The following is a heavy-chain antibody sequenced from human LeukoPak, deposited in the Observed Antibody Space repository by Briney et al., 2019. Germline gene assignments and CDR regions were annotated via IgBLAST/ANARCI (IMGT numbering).Heavy chain of an antibody. CDR2: ISGSGGST. CDR3: ARDRGSSSWYSYYFDY. D-gene: IGHD6-13*01. CDR1: GFTFSSYA. V-gene: IGHV3-23*01. J-gene: IGHJ4*02. Sequence: PGGSLRLSCAASGFTFSSYAMSWVRQAPGKGLEWVSAISGSGGSTYYADSVKGRFTISRDNSKNTLYLQMNSLRAEDTAVYYCARDRGSSSWYSYYFDYWGQGTLVTVSS.